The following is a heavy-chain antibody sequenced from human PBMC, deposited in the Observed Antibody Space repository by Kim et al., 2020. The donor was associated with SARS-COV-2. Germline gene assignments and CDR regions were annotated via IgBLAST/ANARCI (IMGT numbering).Heavy chain of an antibody. CDR2: VNNNNNP. D-gene: IGHD6-19*01. Sequence: GGSLRLSCAASGFTFSRRAMSWVRQVPGKGLDWIASVNNNNNPYYADSVKGRFTVSRDITKDTLYLQMNSLRADDTALYYCAKDHPSSGWPTFDSWGQGTLVAVSS. CDR1: GFTFSRRA. V-gene: IGHV3-23*05. J-gene: IGHJ4*02. CDR3: AKDHPSSGWPTFDS.